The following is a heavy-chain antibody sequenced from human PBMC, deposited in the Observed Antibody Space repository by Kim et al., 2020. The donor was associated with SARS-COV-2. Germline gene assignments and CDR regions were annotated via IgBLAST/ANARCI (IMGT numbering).Heavy chain of an antibody. CDR2: INHSGST. CDR1: GGSFSGYY. Sequence: SETLSLTCAVYGGSFSGYYWSWIRQPPGKGLEWIGEINHSGSTNYNPSLKSRVTISVDTSKNQFSLKLSSVTAADTAVYYCASTGYSSSWYFGFRNWFDP. J-gene: IGHJ5*02. D-gene: IGHD6-13*01. V-gene: IGHV4-34*01. CDR3: ASTGYSSSWYFGFRNWFDP.